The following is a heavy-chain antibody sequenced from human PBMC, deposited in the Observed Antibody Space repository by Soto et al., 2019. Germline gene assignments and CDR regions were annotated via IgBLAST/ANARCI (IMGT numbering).Heavy chain of an antibody. Sequence: GGSLRLSCAGSGSTFTDFTMTWVRQAPGKGLEWVSAISGDGLSTYYAGSVKGRFTIPRDNSKTTLYLQMNSLRAEDTAVYYCARRPDAFDIWGRGTMVTVSS. CDR1: GSTFTDFT. V-gene: IGHV3-23*01. CDR2: ISGDGLST. J-gene: IGHJ3*02. CDR3: ARRPDAFDI.